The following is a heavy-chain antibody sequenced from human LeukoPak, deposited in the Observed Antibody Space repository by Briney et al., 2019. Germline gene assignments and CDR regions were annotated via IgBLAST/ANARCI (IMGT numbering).Heavy chain of an antibody. CDR2: IHHSGSFFDSGSA. D-gene: IGHD6-13*01. CDR3: AIRYSSSWTSDGFDI. Sequence: SEILSLTCAVSGYSISSGYYGGWSRQPPEQGLEWIGIIHHSGSFFDSGSAYYSPSLKSRVTISVDMSKNQFSLKLTSVTAADTAIYYCAIRYSSSWTSDGFDIWGQGTMVTVSS. V-gene: IGHV4-38-2*01. J-gene: IGHJ3*02. CDR1: GYSISSGYY.